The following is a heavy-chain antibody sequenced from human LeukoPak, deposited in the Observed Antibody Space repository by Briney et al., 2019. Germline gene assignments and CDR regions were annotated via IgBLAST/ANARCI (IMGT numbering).Heavy chain of an antibody. V-gene: IGHV3-7*03. J-gene: IGHJ5*02. CDR1: GFTFSNYY. CDR3: ARDRLPSSYRGLDP. CDR2: MNQDGSQR. D-gene: IGHD6-13*01. Sequence: GGSLRLSCAASGFTFSNYYMSWVRQAPGKGLEWVANMNQDGSQRNYVDSVKGRFTISRDNAKNSLYLQMNSLRVEDTAVYFCARDRLPSSYRGLDPWGQGAPVIVSS.